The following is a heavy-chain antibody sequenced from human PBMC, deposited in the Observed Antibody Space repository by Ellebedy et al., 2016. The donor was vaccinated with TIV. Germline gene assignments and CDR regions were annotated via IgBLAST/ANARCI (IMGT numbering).Heavy chain of an antibody. CDR2: IYYSGST. J-gene: IGHJ2*01. CDR1: GGSFSCSSCY. D-gene: IGHD3/OR15-3a*01. V-gene: IGHV4-39*01. Sequence: SETLSLTCTVSGGSFSCSSCYWGWIRQPPGKGLEWIGSIYYSGSTYYNPSLKSRVTLSVDTSNNQFSLKLSSVTAADTAVYYCARSLLIFTFDKCYFDLWGRGALVTVSS. CDR3: ARSLLIFTFDKCYFDL.